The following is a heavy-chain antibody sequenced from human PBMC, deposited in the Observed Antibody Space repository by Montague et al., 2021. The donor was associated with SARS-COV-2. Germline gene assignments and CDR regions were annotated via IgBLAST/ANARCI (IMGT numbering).Heavy chain of an antibody. V-gene: IGHV4-39*01. CDR1: GGSIYSSSYY. CDR3: GSFIDY. CDR2: VFYSGST. J-gene: IGHJ4*02. Sequence: SETLSLTCTVSGGSIYSSSYYWGWIRQPPGKGLEWIGNVFYSGSTYYNPSLKSRVTISVDTFKNQFSLKLNSVTAADTAVYYCGSFIDYWGQGTLVTVSS.